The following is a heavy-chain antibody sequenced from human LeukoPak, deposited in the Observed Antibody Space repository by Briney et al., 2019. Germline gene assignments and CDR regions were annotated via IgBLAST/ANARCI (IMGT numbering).Heavy chain of an antibody. CDR2: IIPIFGTA. J-gene: IGHJ4*02. Sequence: SVKVSCKASGGTFSSYAISWVRQAPGQGLEWMGGIIPIFGTANYAQKFQGRVTITADESTSTAYMELSSLRSEDTAVYYCAREEDLWAAAGTIDYWGQGTLVTVSS. CDR3: AREEDLWAAAGTIDY. CDR1: GGTFSSYA. V-gene: IGHV1-69*13. D-gene: IGHD6-13*01.